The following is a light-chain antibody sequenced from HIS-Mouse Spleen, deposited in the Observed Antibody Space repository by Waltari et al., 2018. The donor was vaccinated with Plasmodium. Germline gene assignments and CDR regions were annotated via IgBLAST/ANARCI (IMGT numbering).Light chain of an antibody. CDR1: SSDVGSYNL. Sequence: QSALTQPASVSGSPGQSITISCTGTSSDVGSYNLVSWYQQHPGKAPKLMIYEGSKRPSWVSNRFSVSKSGNTASLTISGLQAEDDADYYCCSYAGSSTFVVFGGGTKLTVL. CDR3: CSYAGSSTFVV. J-gene: IGLJ2*01. CDR2: EGS. V-gene: IGLV2-23*03.